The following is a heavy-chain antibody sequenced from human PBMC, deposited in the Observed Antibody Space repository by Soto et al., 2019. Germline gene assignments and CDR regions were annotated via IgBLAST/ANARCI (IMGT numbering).Heavy chain of an antibody. CDR2: INPNSGGT. J-gene: IGHJ6*01. D-gene: IGHD1-7*01. V-gene: IGHV1-2*02. CDR3: ARDDRDNWTYDPYYYYGMDV. Sequence: ASVKVSCKASGYTFTGYYMHWVRQAPGQGLEWMGWINPNSGGTNYAQKFQGRVTMTRDTSISTAYMELSRLRSDDTAVYYCARDDRDNWTYDPYYYYGMDVWGQGTTVTVSS. CDR1: GYTFTGYY.